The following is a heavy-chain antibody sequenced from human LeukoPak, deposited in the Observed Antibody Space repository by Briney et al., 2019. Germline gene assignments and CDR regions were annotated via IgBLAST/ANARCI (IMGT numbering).Heavy chain of an antibody. J-gene: IGHJ4*02. CDR1: GFTFSSYA. CDR2: ISGSGGNT. D-gene: IGHD4-17*01. CDR3: ARDPPSDYGDYDY. Sequence: GGSLRLSCAASGFTFSSYAMSWVRQAPGKGLEWVSVISGSGGNTYYADSVKGRFTISRDNSKNTLYLQMNSLRAEDTAVYYCARDPPSDYGDYDYWGQGTLVTVSS. V-gene: IGHV3-23*01.